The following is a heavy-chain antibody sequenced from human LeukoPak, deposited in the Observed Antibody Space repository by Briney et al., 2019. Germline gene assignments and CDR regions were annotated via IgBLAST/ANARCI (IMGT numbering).Heavy chain of an antibody. CDR1: GGSISSSNW. D-gene: IGHD3-10*01. CDR3: ARRTFLYYGSGRPFDY. J-gene: IGHJ4*02. Sequence: SETLSLTCAVSGGSISSSNWWSWVRQPPGKGLEWIGEIYHSGSTNYNPSLKSRVTISVDTSKNQFSLKLSSVTAADTAVYYCARRTFLYYGSGRPFDYWGQGTLVTVSS. CDR2: IYHSGST. V-gene: IGHV4-4*02.